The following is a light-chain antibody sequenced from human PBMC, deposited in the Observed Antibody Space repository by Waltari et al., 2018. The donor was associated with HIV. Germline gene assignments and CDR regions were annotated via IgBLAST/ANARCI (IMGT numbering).Light chain of an antibody. CDR3: QQYYSTPRT. V-gene: IGKV4-1*01. CDR2: WAS. J-gene: IGKJ4*01. CDR1: QGVLYSSNNKNY. Sequence: DIVMTQSPDSLAVSLGERATINCMSSQGVLYSSNNKNYVAWYQQKPGQRTKLLIYWASTRESGVPDRFSGRGSRTDFTLTISSLQAEDVAVYYCQQYYSTPRTFGGGTKVEIK.